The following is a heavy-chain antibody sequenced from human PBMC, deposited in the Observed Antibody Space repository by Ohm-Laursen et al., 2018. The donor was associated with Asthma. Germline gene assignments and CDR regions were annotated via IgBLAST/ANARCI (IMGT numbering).Heavy chain of an antibody. D-gene: IGHD6-13*01. CDR3: ARQDSSSWYFDY. CDR2: IYSTGST. Sequence: TLSLTCALSGASFSTYYWGWIRQPPGKGLEWIGYIYSTGSTNYNPSLESRVTISIDTSTNQFSLKLSSVTAADTAVYYCARQDSSSWYFDYWGQGTLVTVSS. J-gene: IGHJ4*02. V-gene: IGHV4-59*01. CDR1: GASFSTYY.